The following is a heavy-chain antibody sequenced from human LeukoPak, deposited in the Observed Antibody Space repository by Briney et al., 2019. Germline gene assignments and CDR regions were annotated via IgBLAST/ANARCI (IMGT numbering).Heavy chain of an antibody. CDR2: INSDGSST. D-gene: IGHD2-15*01. Sequence: PGGSLRLSCAASGFTFSSYEMNWVRQAPGKGLVWVSRINSDGSSTSYADSVKGRFTISRGNAKNTLYLQMNSLRAEDTAVYYCAKDTVVAATEYFDYWGQGTLVTVSS. J-gene: IGHJ4*02. V-gene: IGHV3-74*01. CDR1: GFTFSSYE. CDR3: AKDTVVAATEYFDY.